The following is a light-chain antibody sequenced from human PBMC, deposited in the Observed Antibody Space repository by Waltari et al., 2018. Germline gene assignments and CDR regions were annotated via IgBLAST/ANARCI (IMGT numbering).Light chain of an antibody. CDR3: SSYTTSGTWV. V-gene: IGLV2-14*03. CDR2: NVS. Sequence: QSALTQPASVSGSPGQSITISCTGTSSDVGASIHVSCYQPRPGKAPKLCIHNVSNRPSVVSSRFAGSKSANTASLTISRLQAEDEADYYCSSYTTSGTWVFGGGTKVTVL. J-gene: IGLJ3*02. CDR1: SSDVGASIH.